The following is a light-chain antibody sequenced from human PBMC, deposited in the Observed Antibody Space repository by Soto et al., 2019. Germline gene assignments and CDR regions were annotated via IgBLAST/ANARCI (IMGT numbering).Light chain of an antibody. CDR2: EVS. CDR3: SSYSRSSFYV. Sequence: QSALTQPASVSGSPGQSITISCTGTTSDIGGWHYVSWYQQHPGKAPKLMIYEVSNRPSGVSNRFSGSKSGNTASLTISGLQTADEAAYYCSSYSRSSFYVFGTGTKLTVL. J-gene: IGLJ1*01. CDR1: TSDIGGWHY. V-gene: IGLV2-14*01.